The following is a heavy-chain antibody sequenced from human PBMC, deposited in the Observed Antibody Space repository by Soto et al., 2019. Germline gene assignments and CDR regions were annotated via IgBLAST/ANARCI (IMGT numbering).Heavy chain of an antibody. Sequence: SETLSLTCTVSGGSISSYYWSWIRQPPGKGLEWIGYIYYSGSTNYNPSLKSRVTISVDTSKNQFSLKLSSVTAADTAVYYCACYIAVSGGDYDLNAFWAQRSTDIVSS. CDR2: IYYSGST. D-gene: IGHD6-19*01. J-gene: IGHJ6*02. CDR3: ACYIAVSGGDYDLNAF. V-gene: IGHV4-59*01. CDR1: GGSISSYY.